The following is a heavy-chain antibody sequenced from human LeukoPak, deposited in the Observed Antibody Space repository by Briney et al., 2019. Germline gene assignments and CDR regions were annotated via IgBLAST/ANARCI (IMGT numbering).Heavy chain of an antibody. CDR3: ARGLYCSGGSCYTDAFDI. V-gene: IGHV4-61*02. J-gene: IGHJ3*02. Sequence: SETLSLTCTVSGGSISSGSYYWSWIRQPAGKGPEWIGRIYTSGSTNYNPSLKSRVTISVDTSKNQFSLKLSSVTAADTAVYYCARGLYCSGGSCYTDAFDIWGQGTMVTVSS. CDR1: GGSISSGSYY. D-gene: IGHD2-15*01. CDR2: IYTSGST.